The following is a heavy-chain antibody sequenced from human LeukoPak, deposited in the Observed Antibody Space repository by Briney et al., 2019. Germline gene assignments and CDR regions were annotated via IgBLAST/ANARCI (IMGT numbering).Heavy chain of an antibody. V-gene: IGHV1-69*13. CDR2: IIPIFGTA. CDR3: ARTVTMYNWFDP. Sequence: GASVKVSCKASGGTFSSYAISWVRQAPGQGLEWIGGIIPIFGTANYAQKFQGRVTITADESTSTAYMELSSLRSEDTAVYYCARTVTMYNWFDPWGQGTLVTVSS. J-gene: IGHJ5*02. CDR1: GGTFSSYA. D-gene: IGHD4-17*01.